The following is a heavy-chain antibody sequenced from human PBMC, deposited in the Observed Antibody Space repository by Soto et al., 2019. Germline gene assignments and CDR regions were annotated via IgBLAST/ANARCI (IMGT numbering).Heavy chain of an antibody. V-gene: IGHV3-74*01. J-gene: IGHJ4*02. CDR2: INGDGSTT. CDR1: GFTFSNYW. CDR3: TRGGTSATYWGLFDY. Sequence: PGGSLRLSCAASGFTFSNYWIHWVRQAPGKGLAWVSRINGDGSTTTYADFVKGRFTISRDNAKNTLYLQMDSLGADDTAVYYCTRGGTSATYWGLFDYWGQGALVTVSS. D-gene: IGHD7-27*01.